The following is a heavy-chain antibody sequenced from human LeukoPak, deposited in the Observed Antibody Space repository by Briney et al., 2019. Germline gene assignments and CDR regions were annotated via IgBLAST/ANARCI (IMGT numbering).Heavy chain of an antibody. J-gene: IGHJ4*02. V-gene: IGHV4-39*07. CDR1: GGSISSSSYY. CDR2: IYYSGST. D-gene: IGHD3-22*01. CDR3: ARDREQWLPPYYFDY. Sequence: SETLSLTCTVSGGSISSSSYYWGWIRQPPGKGLGWIGSIYYSGSTYYNPSLKSRVTISVDTSKNQFSLKLSSVTAADTAVYYCARDREQWLPPYYFDYWGQGTLVTVSS.